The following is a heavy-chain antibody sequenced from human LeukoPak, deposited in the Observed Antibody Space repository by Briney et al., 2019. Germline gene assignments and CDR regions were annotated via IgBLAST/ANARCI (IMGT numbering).Heavy chain of an antibody. D-gene: IGHD2-15*01. Sequence: GASVKVSCKASGYTFTSYYMHWVRQAPGQGLEWMGWISAYNGNTNYAQKLQGRVTMTTDTSTSTAYMELRSLRSDDTAVYYCAREGPICSGGSCYSYGAFDIWGQGTMVTVSS. CDR3: AREGPICSGGSCYSYGAFDI. CDR1: GYTFTSYY. V-gene: IGHV1-18*04. J-gene: IGHJ3*02. CDR2: ISAYNGNT.